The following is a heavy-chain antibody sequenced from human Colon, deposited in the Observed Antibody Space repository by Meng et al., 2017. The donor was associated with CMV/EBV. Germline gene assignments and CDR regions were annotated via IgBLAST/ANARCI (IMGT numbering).Heavy chain of an antibody. CDR3: ARETSVGFDY. D-gene: IGHD2-2*01. Sequence: GGSLRPSCAASGFTFSSYWMHWVRQAPGKGLVWVSRIVSGGGDPRYADSMEGRFTISRDNTKNILYLEIKSLRTEDTAMYYCARETSVGFDYWGRGTLVTVSS. CDR2: IVSGGGDP. V-gene: IGHV3-74*01. CDR1: GFTFSSYW. J-gene: IGHJ4*02.